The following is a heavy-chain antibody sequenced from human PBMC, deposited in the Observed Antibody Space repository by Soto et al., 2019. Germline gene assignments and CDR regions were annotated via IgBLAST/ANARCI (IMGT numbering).Heavy chain of an antibody. Sequence: ASVKVSCTASGGTLSSYAISWVRQAPGQGLEWMGGIIPIFGTANYAQKFQGRVTITADESTSTAYMELSSLRSEDTAVYYCAREDSSSSPTHPWGQGTLVTVSS. CDR3: AREDSSSSPTHP. V-gene: IGHV1-69*13. D-gene: IGHD6-13*01. CDR1: GGTLSSYA. CDR2: IIPIFGTA. J-gene: IGHJ5*02.